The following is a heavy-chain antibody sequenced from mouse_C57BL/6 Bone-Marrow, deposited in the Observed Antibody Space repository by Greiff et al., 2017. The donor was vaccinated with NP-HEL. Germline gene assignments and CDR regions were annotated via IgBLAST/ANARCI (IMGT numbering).Heavy chain of an antibody. CDR3: ARDDGGTGTYFDV. J-gene: IGHJ1*03. V-gene: IGHV7-1*01. CDR1: GFTFSDFY. Sequence: EVMLVESGGGLVQSGRSLRLSCATSGFTFSDFYMEWVRQAPGKGLEWIAASRNKANDYTTEYSASVKGRFIVSRDTSQSILYLQMNALRAEDTAIYYCARDDGGTGTYFDVWGTGTTVTVSS. CDR2: SRNKANDYTT. D-gene: IGHD4-1*01.